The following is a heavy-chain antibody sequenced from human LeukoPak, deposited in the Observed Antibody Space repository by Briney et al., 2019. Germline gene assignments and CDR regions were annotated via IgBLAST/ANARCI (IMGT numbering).Heavy chain of an antibody. D-gene: IGHD2-2*01. J-gene: IGHJ3*02. CDR3: ARSAGFVVVPTAAFDI. Sequence: SETLSLTCTVSGGSISSYYWSWIRQPAGKGLEWIGEINRSGSTNYNPSLKSRVTISLDTSKKQFSLKLSSVTAADTAVYYCARSAGFVVVPTAAFDIWGQGTMVTVSS. CDR2: INRSGST. V-gene: IGHV4-34*01. CDR1: GGSISSYY.